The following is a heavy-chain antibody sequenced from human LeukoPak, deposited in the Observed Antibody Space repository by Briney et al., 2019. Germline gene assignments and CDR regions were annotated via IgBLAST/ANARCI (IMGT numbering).Heavy chain of an antibody. CDR2: IYPGDSDT. V-gene: IGHV5-51*01. D-gene: IGHD6-19*01. CDR3: ARDSGYSSGNYYYGMDV. J-gene: IGHJ6*02. Sequence: GESLKISCKVSGYSFTTYWIAWVRQMPGKGLEWMGNIYPGDSDTRYSPSFQGQVTISADKSISTAYLQWSSLKASDTAMYYCARDSGYSSGNYYYGMDVWGQGTTVTVSS. CDR1: GYSFTTYW.